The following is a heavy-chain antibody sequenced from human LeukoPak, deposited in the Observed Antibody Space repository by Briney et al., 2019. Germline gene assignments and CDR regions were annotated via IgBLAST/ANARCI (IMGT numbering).Heavy chain of an antibody. V-gene: IGHV4-61*01. CDR3: ASGSGSHLGY. J-gene: IGHJ4*02. CDR1: GGSVSSGSYY. Sequence: SETLSLTCTVSGGSVSSGSYYWSWIRQPPGKGLEWIGYIYYSGSTNYNPSLKSRVTISVDTSKNQFSLKLSSVTAADTAVYYCASGSGSHLGYWGQGTLITVSS. D-gene: IGHD3-10*01. CDR2: IYYSGST.